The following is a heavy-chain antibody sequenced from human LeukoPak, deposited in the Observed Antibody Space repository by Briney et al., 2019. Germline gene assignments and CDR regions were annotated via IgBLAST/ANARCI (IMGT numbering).Heavy chain of an antibody. CDR1: GGSFSGYY. CDR3: ARAGGYSYGYYVY. D-gene: IGHD5-18*01. CDR2: INHSGST. J-gene: IGHJ4*02. V-gene: IGHV4-34*01. Sequence: PSETLSFTCAVYGGSFSGYYWSWIRQPPGKGLEWIGEINHSGSTNYNPSLKSRVTISVDTSKNQFSLKLSSVTAADTAVYYCARAGGYSYGYYVYWGQGTLVTVSS.